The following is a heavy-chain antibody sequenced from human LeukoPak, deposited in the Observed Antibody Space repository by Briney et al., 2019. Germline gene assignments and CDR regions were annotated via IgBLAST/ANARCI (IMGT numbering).Heavy chain of an antibody. CDR1: GFTVSSNY. CDR2: IYSGGST. D-gene: IGHD3-22*01. V-gene: IGHV3-53*01. CDR3: ARERVVITPVSLYYYFDY. J-gene: IGHJ4*02. Sequence: GGSLRLSCAASGFTVSSNYMSWVRQAPGKGLEWVSVIYSGGSTCYADSVKGRFTISRDNSKNTLYLQMNSLRAEDTAVYYCARERVVITPVSLYYYFDYWGQGTLVTVSS.